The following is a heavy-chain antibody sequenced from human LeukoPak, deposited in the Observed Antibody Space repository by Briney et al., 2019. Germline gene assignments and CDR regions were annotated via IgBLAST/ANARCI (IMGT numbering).Heavy chain of an antibody. Sequence: SGTLSLTCAVSGGSISSSNWWSWVRRPPGKGLEWIGEIYHSGSTNYNPSLKSRVTISVDKSKNQFSLELSSVTAADTAVYYCARAALGYCSGGSCYHFDYWGQGTLVTVSS. D-gene: IGHD2-15*01. V-gene: IGHV4-4*02. J-gene: IGHJ4*02. CDR1: GGSISSSNW. CDR2: IYHSGST. CDR3: ARAALGYCSGGSCYHFDY.